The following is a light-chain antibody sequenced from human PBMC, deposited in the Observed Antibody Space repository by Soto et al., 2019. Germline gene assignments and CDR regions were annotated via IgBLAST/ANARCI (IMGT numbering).Light chain of an antibody. CDR1: QGIRND. CDR3: LQDYNYPWT. V-gene: IGKV1-6*01. Sequence: AIRMTQSPSSLSASVGDRVTITCRASQGIRNDLGWYQQKPGKAPKLLIYDASSLQSGVPSRFSGSGSGTDFTLTISSLQPQDFATYYCLQDYNYPWTFGQGTKVEIK. J-gene: IGKJ1*01. CDR2: DAS.